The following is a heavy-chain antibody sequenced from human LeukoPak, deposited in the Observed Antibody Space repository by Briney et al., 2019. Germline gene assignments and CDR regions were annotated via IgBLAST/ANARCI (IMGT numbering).Heavy chain of an antibody. D-gene: IGHD3-16*01. CDR1: GGSISSSSYY. J-gene: IGHJ6*02. V-gene: IGHV4-39*07. Sequence: KPSETLSLTCTVSGGSISSSSYYWGWIRQPPGKGLEWIGSIYYSGSTYYNPSLKSRVTISVDTSKNQFSLKLSSVTAADTAVYYCARALLGVGYYYYGMDVWGQGTTVTVSS. CDR2: IYYSGST. CDR3: ARALLGVGYYYYGMDV.